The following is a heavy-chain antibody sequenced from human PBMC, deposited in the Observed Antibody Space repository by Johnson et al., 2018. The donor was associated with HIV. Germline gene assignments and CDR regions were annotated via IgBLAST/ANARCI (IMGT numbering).Heavy chain of an antibody. J-gene: IGHJ3*02. CDR3: ARGGARSSGYYSAFDI. D-gene: IGHD3-22*01. Sequence: VQLVESGGGVVQPGGSLRLSCAASGFTVSSNYMSWVRQAPGKGLEWVSVIYSGGSTYYADSVKGTFTISRDNSKNTLYLQMNSLRAEDTAVYYCARGGARSSGYYSAFDIWGQGTMVTVSS. CDR2: IYSGGST. CDR1: GFTVSSNY. V-gene: IGHV3-66*01.